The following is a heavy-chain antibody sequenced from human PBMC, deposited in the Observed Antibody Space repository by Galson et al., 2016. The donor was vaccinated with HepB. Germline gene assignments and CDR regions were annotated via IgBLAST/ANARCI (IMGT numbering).Heavy chain of an antibody. J-gene: IGHJ4*02. CDR3: AVDYGGNSAFDS. CDR1: GGSISSSNW. Sequence: ETLSLTCAASGGSISSSNWWSWVRQPPGKGLEWIGQIYHSGGTNYNPSLKSRVTISVDKSKNHFSLKLTSVTAADTAVYYCAVDYGGNSAFDSWGQGTLATVSS. D-gene: IGHD4-23*01. V-gene: IGHV4-4*02. CDR2: IYHSGGT.